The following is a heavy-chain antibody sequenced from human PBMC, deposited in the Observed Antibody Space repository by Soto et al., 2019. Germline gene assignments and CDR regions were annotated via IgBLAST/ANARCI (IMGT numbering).Heavy chain of an antibody. CDR1: GFPFSSYN. Sequence: EVQLVESGGGLVKPGGSLRLSCAASGFPFSSYNMNWVRQAPGKGLEWVASISASSSIYYADSMKGRFTISRDNAKNSLYLHMNDLRAEDTAVYYCARDNGGYRYGRRQYHFNSCGQRTLISISS. D-gene: IGHD5-18*01. V-gene: IGHV3-21*01. J-gene: IGHJ4*02. CDR2: ISASSSI. CDR3: ARDNGGYRYGRRQYHFNS.